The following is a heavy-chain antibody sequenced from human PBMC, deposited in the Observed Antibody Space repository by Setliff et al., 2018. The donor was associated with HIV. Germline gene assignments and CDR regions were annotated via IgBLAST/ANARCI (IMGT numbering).Heavy chain of an antibody. CDR1: GGSISSHY. CDR3: AREGRYSSACFFDY. V-gene: IGHV4-59*11. CDR2: IYYSGST. J-gene: IGHJ4*02. D-gene: IGHD6-19*01. Sequence: PSETLSLTCTVSGGSISSHYWSWIQQPPGKGLEWIGHIYYSGSTDYNPSLKSRVTISLDTSKNQFSLKLTSVTAADTAVYYCAREGRYSSACFFDYWGQGTLVTV.